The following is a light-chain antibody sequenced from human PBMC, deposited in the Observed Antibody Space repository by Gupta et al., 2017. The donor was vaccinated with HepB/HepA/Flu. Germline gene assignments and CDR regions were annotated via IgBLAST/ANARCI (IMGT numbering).Light chain of an antibody. CDR3: QQSYSTPFT. CDR1: QSISSY. CDR2: AAS. V-gene: IGKV1-39*01. J-gene: IGKJ3*01. Sequence: DIQMTQSPSSLSASVGDRVTITCRASQSISSYLNWYQQKPGKAPKLLIYAASSLQSGVPSRFSGSGSGTDFTLTISKVQPEDFATYYCQQSYSTPFTFGPGTKVDIK.